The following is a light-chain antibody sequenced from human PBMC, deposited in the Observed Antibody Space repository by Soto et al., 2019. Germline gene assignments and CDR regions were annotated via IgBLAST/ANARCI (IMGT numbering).Light chain of an antibody. V-gene: IGKV2-28*01. CDR2: LGY. CDR1: QAISNS. J-gene: IGKJ1*01. CDR3: MQALQTPRT. Sequence: MTQSPSSLSACMGDRVAITCRASQAISNSLAWYQQKPGKPPQLLIYLGYNRASGLPDRFSGSGSGTDFTLTISRVEAEDVGVYYCMQALQTPRTFGQGTKVDIK.